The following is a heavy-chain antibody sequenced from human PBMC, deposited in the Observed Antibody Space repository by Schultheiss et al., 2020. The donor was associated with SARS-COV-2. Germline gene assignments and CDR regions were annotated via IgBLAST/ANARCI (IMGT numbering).Heavy chain of an antibody. D-gene: IGHD3-10*01. CDR1: GGSFSGYY. CDR2: IYTSGRT. J-gene: IGHJ5*02. Sequence: SETLSLTCAVYGGSFSGYYWSWIRQPAGKGLEWIGRIYTSGRTTYNPSVKSRVTISVDTSKNQFSLKLSSVTAADTAVYYCARAEKGTGLYYYGSGGSFDPWGQGTLVTVSS. V-gene: IGHV4-59*10. CDR3: ARAEKGTGLYYYGSGGSFDP.